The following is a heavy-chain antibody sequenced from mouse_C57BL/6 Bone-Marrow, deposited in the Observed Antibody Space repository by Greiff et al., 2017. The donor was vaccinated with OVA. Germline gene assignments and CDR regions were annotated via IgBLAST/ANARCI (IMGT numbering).Heavy chain of an antibody. Sequence: VQLQQSGAELVRPGTSVKVSCKASGYAFTNYLIEWVKQRPGQGLEWIGVINPGSGGTNYNEKFKGKATLTADKSSSTAYMQLSSLTSEDSAVYFCAALYGPFAYWGQGTLVTVSA. V-gene: IGHV1-54*01. CDR1: GYAFTNYL. CDR2: INPGSGGT. CDR3: AALYGPFAY. D-gene: IGHD1-1*02. J-gene: IGHJ3*01.